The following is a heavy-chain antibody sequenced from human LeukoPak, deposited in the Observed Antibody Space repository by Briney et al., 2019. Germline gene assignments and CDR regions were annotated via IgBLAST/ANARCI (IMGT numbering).Heavy chain of an antibody. CDR3: GRGVQSFDP. CDR2: INPDTEDS. J-gene: IGHJ5*02. Sequence: ASVKVSCKASGFDFRDYFIHWVRQAPGEGLEWMGSINPDTEDSKIAQQFQGRVTMTRDTSMTTVYMDLSGLTSDDTAVYYCGRGVQSFDPWGQGTLVTVSS. CDR1: GFDFRDYF. V-gene: IGHV1-2*02.